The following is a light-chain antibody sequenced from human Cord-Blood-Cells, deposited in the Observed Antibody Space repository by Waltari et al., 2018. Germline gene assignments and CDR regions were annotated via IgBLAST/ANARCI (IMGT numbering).Light chain of an antibody. CDR1: SNDVGSYNL. CDR3: CSYAGSRV. J-gene: IGLJ3*02. Sequence: QSALTQPASVSGSPGQSITISCTGPSNDVGSYNLVSWYQQHPGKAPKLMIYEGSKRPSGVSNRFSGSKSGNTASLTISGLQAEDEADYYCCSYAGSRVFGGGTKLTVL. V-gene: IGLV2-23*01. CDR2: EGS.